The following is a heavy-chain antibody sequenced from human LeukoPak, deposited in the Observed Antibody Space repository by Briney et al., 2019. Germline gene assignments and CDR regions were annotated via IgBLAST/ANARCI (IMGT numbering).Heavy chain of an antibody. Sequence: GGSLRLSCAASGFTFSRYSMNWVRQAPGKGLEWVSSISSSRSYIYYADSVKGRVTISRDNAKNSLYLQMNSLRAEDTAVYYCASESSGYYDLDYWGQGTLVTVSS. CDR3: ASESSGYYDLDY. CDR1: GFTFSRYS. V-gene: IGHV3-21*01. CDR2: ISSSRSYI. D-gene: IGHD3-22*01. J-gene: IGHJ4*02.